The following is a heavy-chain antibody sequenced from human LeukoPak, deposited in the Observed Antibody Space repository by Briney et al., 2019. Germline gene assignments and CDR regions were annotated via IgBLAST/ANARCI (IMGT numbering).Heavy chain of an antibody. CDR2: INHSGST. Sequence: SETLSLTCAVYSGSFSGYYWSWIRQPPGKGLEWIGEINHSGSTNYNPSLKSRVTISVDTSKNQFSLKLSSVTAADTAVYYCARRSGWLPYNWFDPWGQGTLVTVSS. CDR1: SGSFSGYY. D-gene: IGHD6-19*01. V-gene: IGHV4-34*01. J-gene: IGHJ5*02. CDR3: ARRSGWLPYNWFDP.